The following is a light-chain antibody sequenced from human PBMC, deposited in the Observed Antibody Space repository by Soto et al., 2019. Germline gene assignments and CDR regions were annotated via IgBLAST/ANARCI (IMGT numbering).Light chain of an antibody. CDR1: SSDVGGYNY. J-gene: IGLJ1*01. CDR3: TSYTTSNTFYV. V-gene: IGLV2-14*01. Sequence: QSVLTHPASVSGSPGQSITISCTGTSSDVGGYNYVSWYQQHPGKAPKLMIYEVSNRPSGVSNRFSGSKSGNTASLTISGLQAEDEADYYCTSYTTSNTFYVFGTGTKVTVL. CDR2: EVS.